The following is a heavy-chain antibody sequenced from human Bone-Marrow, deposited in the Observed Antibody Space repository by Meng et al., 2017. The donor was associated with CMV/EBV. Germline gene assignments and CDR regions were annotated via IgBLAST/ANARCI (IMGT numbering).Heavy chain of an antibody. D-gene: IGHD6-19*01. CDR2: IYYSGST. Sequence: SETPSLTCTVSGGSISSSSYYWGWIRQPPGKGLEWIGSIYYSGSTYYNPSLKSRVTISVDTSKNQFSLKLSSVTAADTAVYYCARRGAVASVDYWGQGTLVTASS. V-gene: IGHV4-39*01. CDR3: ARRGAVASVDY. CDR1: GGSISSSSYY. J-gene: IGHJ4*02.